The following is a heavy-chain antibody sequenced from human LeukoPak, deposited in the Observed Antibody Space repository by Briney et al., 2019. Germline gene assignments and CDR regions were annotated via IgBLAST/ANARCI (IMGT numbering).Heavy chain of an antibody. Sequence: ASVKVSCTASGYTFTSYGISWVRQAPGQGLEWMGWISAYNGNTNYAQKLQGRVTMTTDTSTSTAYMELRSLRSDDTAVYYRARYYSGYDWGEDFDYWGQGTLVTVSS. CDR2: ISAYNGNT. V-gene: IGHV1-18*01. D-gene: IGHD5-12*01. CDR3: ARYYSGYDWGEDFDY. CDR1: GYTFTSYG. J-gene: IGHJ4*02.